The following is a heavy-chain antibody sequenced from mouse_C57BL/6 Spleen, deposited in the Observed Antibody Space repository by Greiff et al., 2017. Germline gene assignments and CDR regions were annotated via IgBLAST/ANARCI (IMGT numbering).Heavy chain of an antibody. V-gene: IGHV5-9-1*02. CDR3: TRDGDGPGTWFAY. CDR1: GFTFSSYD. J-gene: IGHJ3*01. D-gene: IGHD4-1*01. CDR2: ISSGGDYI. Sequence: DVMLVESGEGLVKPGGSLKLSCAASGFTFSSYDMSWVRQTPEKRLEWVAYISSGGDYIYYADTVKGRFTISRDNARNTLYLQMSSLKSEDTAMYYCTRDGDGPGTWFAYWGQGTLVTVSA.